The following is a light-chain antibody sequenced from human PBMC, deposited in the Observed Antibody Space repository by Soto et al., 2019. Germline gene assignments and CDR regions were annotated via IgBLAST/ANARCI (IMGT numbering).Light chain of an antibody. Sequence: QSVLTQPPSASGTPGQKIAVSCSGTRSNIGGNIVNWYQQIPGTAPKVLIHSINQRPSGVPDRFSGSKSGTSASLAISGLQSEDEAHYYCASWDDSLSAGVFGGGTKLTVL. CDR3: ASWDDSLSAGV. V-gene: IGLV1-44*01. J-gene: IGLJ3*02. CDR1: RSNIGGNI. CDR2: SIN.